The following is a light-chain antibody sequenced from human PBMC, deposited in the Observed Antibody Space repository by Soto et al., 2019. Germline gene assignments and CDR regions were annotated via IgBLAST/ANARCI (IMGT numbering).Light chain of an antibody. Sequence: DIHLTQSPSTLSASVGDRVTITCRASQTISHWLAWYQQKPGKAPKLLIFDASNLENGVPSRFSGSGSGTEFPLTITCLQPDDFATYYCQQYNPSWTFGQGTKVEI. V-gene: IGKV1-5*01. J-gene: IGKJ1*01. CDR2: DAS. CDR1: QTISHW. CDR3: QQYNPSWT.